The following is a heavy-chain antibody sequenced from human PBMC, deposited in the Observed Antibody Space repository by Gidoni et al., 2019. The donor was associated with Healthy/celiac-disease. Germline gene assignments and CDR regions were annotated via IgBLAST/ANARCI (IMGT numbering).Heavy chain of an antibody. CDR1: GSTFITYA. CDR2: ISYDGSNK. CDR3: ARDTEDIVVVPAAMDY. V-gene: IGHV3-30*04. Sequence: QVQLVESGGGVVQPGRSLRLSCAASGSTFITYAMHWVRQAPGKRLEWVAVISYDGSNKYYADSVKGRFTISRDNSKNTLYLQMNSLRAEDTAVYYCARDTEDIVVVPAAMDYWGQGTLVTVSS. D-gene: IGHD2-2*01. J-gene: IGHJ4*02.